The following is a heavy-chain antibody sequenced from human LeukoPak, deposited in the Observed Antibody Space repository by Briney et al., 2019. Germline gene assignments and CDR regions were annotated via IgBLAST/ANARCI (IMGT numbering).Heavy chain of an antibody. CDR3: ASLIVVVITRDAFDI. Sequence: QSGGSLRLSCAASGFTFSSYGMHWVRQAPGKGLEWVSYISSSGSTIYYADSVKGRFTISRDNAKNSLYLQMNSLRAEDTAVYYCASLIVVVITRDAFDIWGQGTMVTVSS. J-gene: IGHJ3*02. CDR1: GFTFSSYG. D-gene: IGHD3-22*01. V-gene: IGHV3-48*04. CDR2: ISSSGSTI.